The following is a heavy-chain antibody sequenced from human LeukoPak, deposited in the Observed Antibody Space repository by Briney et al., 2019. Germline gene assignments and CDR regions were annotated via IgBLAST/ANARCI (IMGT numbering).Heavy chain of an antibody. CDR1: GFTFSSYW. V-gene: IGHV3-74*01. CDR2: INPGGSSI. CDR3: ARRNQADDY. D-gene: IGHD1-14*01. Sequence: GGSLRLSCAASGFTFSSYWMHWVRQVPGKGLVWVARINPGGSSITYADSVKGRFTISRDNAKNTLYLQMDSLRAEDTGVYYCARRNQADDYWGQGTLVTVSS. J-gene: IGHJ4*02.